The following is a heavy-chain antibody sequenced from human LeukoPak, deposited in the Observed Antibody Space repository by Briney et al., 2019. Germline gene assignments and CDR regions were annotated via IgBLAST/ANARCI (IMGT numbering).Heavy chain of an antibody. CDR3: AKDSPHGPFDH. Sequence: GGSLRLSCAASGFTFDDYAMHWVRQAPGKGLEWVSGISWNSGSIGYADSVKGRFTISRDNAKNSLYLQMNSLRAEDTALYYCAKDSPHGPFDHWGQGTLVTVSS. CDR2: ISWNSGSI. CDR1: GFTFDDYA. D-gene: IGHD3/OR15-3a*01. J-gene: IGHJ4*02. V-gene: IGHV3-9*01.